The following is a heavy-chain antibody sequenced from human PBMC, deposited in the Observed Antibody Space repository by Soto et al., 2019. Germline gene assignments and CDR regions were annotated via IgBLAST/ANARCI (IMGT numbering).Heavy chain of an antibody. J-gene: IGHJ6*02. CDR3: ARDGDGRMTTNPYYYNGMDV. D-gene: IGHD4-4*01. Sequence: KTSETLSLTCAVYGGSFSGYYWSWIRQPPGKGLEWIGEINHSGSTNYNPSLKSRVTISVDTSKNQFSLKLSSVTAADTAVYYCARDGDGRMTTNPYYYNGMDVWGPGTTVTVSS. CDR1: GGSFSGYY. V-gene: IGHV4-34*01. CDR2: INHSGST.